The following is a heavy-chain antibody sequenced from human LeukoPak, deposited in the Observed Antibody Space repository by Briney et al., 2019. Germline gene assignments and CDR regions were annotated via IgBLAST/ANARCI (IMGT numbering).Heavy chain of an antibody. Sequence: GGSLRLSCAASGFTFSSYAMGWVRQAPGKGLEWVSAISGSGGGTYYADSVKGRFTISRDNSKNTLTLQINSLRAEDTAVYYCAQQAVAGRGYYYGMDVWGPGTTVTVSS. CDR1: GFTFSSYA. CDR2: ISGSGGGT. D-gene: IGHD6-19*01. V-gene: IGHV3-23*01. J-gene: IGHJ6*02. CDR3: AQQAVAGRGYYYGMDV.